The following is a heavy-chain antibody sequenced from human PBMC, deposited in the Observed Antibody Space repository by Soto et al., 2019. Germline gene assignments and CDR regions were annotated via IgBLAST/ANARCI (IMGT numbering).Heavy chain of an antibody. CDR1: GFNFNSYT. CDR3: ARPWGQLSTYYYGMDT. Sequence: PGGSLRLSCAASGFNFNSYTINWVRQAPGKRLEWLSSISSSGYIFSTDSVRGRFTISRDNAKNSVYLQINSLRAEDTAVYFCARPWGQLSTYYYGMDTWGQGTTVTVSS. J-gene: IGHJ6*02. D-gene: IGHD3-16*01. CDR2: ISSSGYI. V-gene: IGHV3-21*01.